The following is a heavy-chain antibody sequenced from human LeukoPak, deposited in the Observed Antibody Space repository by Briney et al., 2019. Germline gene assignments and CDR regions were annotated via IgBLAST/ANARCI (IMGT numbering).Heavy chain of an antibody. CDR2: ITGSGLST. CDR3: AKDAGAYSSSWYYFDY. CDR1: GFTFTNYA. J-gene: IGHJ4*02. V-gene: IGHV3-23*01. D-gene: IGHD6-13*01. Sequence: PGGSLRLSCAASGFTFTNYAMSWVRQAPGKGLEWVSGITGSGLSTYYADSVKGRFTISRDSSENTPYLQMNSLRAEDTAVYYCAKDAGAYSSSWYYFDYWGQGTLVTVSS.